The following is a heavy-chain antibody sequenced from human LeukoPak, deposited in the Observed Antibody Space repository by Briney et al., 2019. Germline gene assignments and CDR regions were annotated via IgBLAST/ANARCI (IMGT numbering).Heavy chain of an antibody. V-gene: IGHV3-11*01. D-gene: IGHD1-26*01. CDR3: ARDKYSGSYSLDY. CDR1: GFTFSDYY. J-gene: IGHJ4*02. Sequence: GGSLRLSCAASGFTFSDYYMSWIRQAPGRGLEWVSYISSSGSTIYYADSVKGRFTISRDNTKNSLYLQMNSLRVEDTAVYYCARDKYSGSYSLDYWGQGTLVTVSS. CDR2: ISSSGSTI.